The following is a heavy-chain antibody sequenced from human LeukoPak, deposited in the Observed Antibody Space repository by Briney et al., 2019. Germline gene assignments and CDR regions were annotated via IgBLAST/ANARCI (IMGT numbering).Heavy chain of an antibody. CDR1: GYTLTELS. J-gene: IGHJ4*02. CDR3: ARGGVLYYDSSGYYYDY. D-gene: IGHD3-22*01. CDR2: FDPEDGET. Sequence: ASVKVSCKVSGYTLTELSMHWVRQAPGKGLEWMGGFDPEDGETIYAQKFQGWVTMTRDTSISTAYMELSRLRSDDTAVYYCARGGVLYYDSSGYYYDYWGQGTLVTVSS. V-gene: IGHV1-24*01.